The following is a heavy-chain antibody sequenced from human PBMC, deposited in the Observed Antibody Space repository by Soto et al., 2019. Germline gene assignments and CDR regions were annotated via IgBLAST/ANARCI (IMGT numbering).Heavy chain of an antibody. V-gene: IGHV1-2*02. CDR2: INSNSGDT. Sequence: QVQLVQSGTEVKRPGASVKVSCKTSGYTFKLYYMHWVRQAPGQGLEWMGWINSNSGDTYYAQDFQGRVTMTRDRSTTTVYMELNSLRSDDTTFYYCTRGMDVWGQGTTVTVS. CDR1: GYTFKLYY. J-gene: IGHJ6*02. CDR3: TRGMDV.